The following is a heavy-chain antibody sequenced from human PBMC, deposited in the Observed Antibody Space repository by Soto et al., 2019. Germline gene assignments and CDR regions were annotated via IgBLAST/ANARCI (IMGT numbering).Heavy chain of an antibody. D-gene: IGHD1-1*01. Sequence: XESLNISCRASGYRFASSWIGWVRQMPGKGLEWMGIIYPGDSDTRYRPSFQGQVTISADKSSSTAYLQWNSLQASDTAMYYCARLPGIVAPGTVFLNNWGQGTMVTVSS. CDR1: GYRFASSW. J-gene: IGHJ4*02. CDR2: IYPGDSDT. V-gene: IGHV5-51*01. CDR3: ARLPGIVAPGTVFLNN.